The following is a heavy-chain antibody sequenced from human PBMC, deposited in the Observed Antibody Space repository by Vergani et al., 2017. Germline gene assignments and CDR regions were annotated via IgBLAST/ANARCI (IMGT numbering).Heavy chain of an antibody. J-gene: IGHJ5*01. D-gene: IGHD3-3*01. V-gene: IGHV3-23*01. CDR3: ARADCWYDWFDI. CDR2: ISASGAPP. CDR1: GFIFSTYA. Sequence: EVQLLESGGDLVQPGGSLRLSCTASGFIFSTYAMSWVRKAPGKGLEWVSGISASGAPPYNADSVKGRVTISRDNSKNTLYLQMNSLRVDDTAVYYCARADCWYDWFDIWGQRTLVSVSS.